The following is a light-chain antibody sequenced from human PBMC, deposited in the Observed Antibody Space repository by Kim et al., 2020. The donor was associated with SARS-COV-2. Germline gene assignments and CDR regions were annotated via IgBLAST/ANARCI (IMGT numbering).Light chain of an antibody. J-gene: IGLJ3*02. V-gene: IGLV1-47*01. CDR2: RIS. CDR3: AAWDDTLGTWI. Sequence: ELTQPPSASGTPGQRVTISCSGTSSNIGVNYVYWYQHLPGTAPNVLIYRISQRPSGVPDRFSGSQSGTSASLAISGLRSEDEGDYYCAAWDDTLGTWILGGGTQLTV. CDR1: SSNIGVNY.